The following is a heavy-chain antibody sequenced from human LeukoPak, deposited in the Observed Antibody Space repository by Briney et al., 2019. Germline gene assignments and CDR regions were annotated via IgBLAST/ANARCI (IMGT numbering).Heavy chain of an antibody. CDR1: GFKFRDHY. V-gene: IGHV3-11*04. CDR2: ISSSGSTV. D-gene: IGHD2-15*01. CDR3: ARDWRQDNAFDL. Sequence: GGSLRLSCAASGFKFRDHYMHWIRQAPGRGLEWLSYISSSGSTVYYADSVKGRFIISRDNGKNSLYLQMNSLRVEDTAVYYCARDWRQDNAFDLWGQGTMVTVSS. J-gene: IGHJ3*01.